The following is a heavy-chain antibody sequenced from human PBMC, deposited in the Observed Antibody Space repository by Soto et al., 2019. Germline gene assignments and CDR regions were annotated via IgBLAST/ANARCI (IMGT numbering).Heavy chain of an antibody. D-gene: IGHD4-17*01. CDR1: GFTFSSYS. Sequence: GGSLRLSCAASGFTFSSYSMNWVRQAPGKGLEWVSSISSSSSYIYYADSVKGRFTISRDNAKNSLYLQMNSLRAEDTAVYYCARGPWGDYGDYSNWYFDLWGRGTLVTVSS. J-gene: IGHJ2*01. CDR2: ISSSSSYI. V-gene: IGHV3-21*01. CDR3: ARGPWGDYGDYSNWYFDL.